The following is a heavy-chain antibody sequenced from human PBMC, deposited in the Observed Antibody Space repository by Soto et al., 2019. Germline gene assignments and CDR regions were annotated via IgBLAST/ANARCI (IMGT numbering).Heavy chain of an antibody. Sequence: XGSLRLSCVASGFTFGTHGMSWVRQAPGRGLEWVSSISTSGTNTFYADSVEGRFTISRDNPQNTLFLQMNGLRAEDTAVYYCASPSPAGNNHRAPSLVLRFDKWGQGALVTVSS. V-gene: IGHV3-23*01. J-gene: IGHJ4*02. CDR2: ISTSGTNT. CDR1: GFTFGTHG. D-gene: IGHD1-20*01. CDR3: ASPSPAGNNHRAPSLVLRFDK.